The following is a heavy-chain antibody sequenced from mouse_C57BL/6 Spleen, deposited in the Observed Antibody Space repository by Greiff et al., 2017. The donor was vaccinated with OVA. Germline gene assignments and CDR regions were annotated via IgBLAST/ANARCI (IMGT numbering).Heavy chain of an antibody. CDR1: GYTFTDYN. CDR2: INPNNGGT. CDR3: ARASNDYGNYSPWFAY. J-gene: IGHJ3*01. Sequence: EVQLQQSGPELVKPGASVKIPCKASGYTFTDYNMDWVKQSPGQSLEWIGDINPNNGGTIYNQKFKGKATLTVDKSSSTAYMELRSLTSEDTAVYYCARASNDYGNYSPWFAYWGQGTLVTVSA. V-gene: IGHV1-18*01. D-gene: IGHD2-1*01.